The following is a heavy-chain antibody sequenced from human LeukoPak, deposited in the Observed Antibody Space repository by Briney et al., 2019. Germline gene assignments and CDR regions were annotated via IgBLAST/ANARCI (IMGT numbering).Heavy chain of an antibody. Sequence: SETLSLTCTVSGGSISSYYWSWIRQPAGKGLEWIGRIYTSGSTNYNPSLKSRVTMSVDTSKNQFSLKLSSVTAADTAVYYCARPPRFRYNWNYWYFDLWGRGTLVTVSS. V-gene: IGHV4-4*07. D-gene: IGHD1-20*01. CDR1: GGSISSYY. J-gene: IGHJ2*01. CDR2: IYTSGST. CDR3: ARPPRFRYNWNYWYFDL.